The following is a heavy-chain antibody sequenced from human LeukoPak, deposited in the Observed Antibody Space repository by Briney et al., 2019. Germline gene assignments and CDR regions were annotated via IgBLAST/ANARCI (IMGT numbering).Heavy chain of an antibody. V-gene: IGHV3-23*01. CDR3: ATELGYCSSTSCSGEEGY. D-gene: IGHD2-2*01. CDR2: ISGSGGST. CDR1: GFTFSSYA. Sequence: SGESLRLSCAASGFTFSSYAMSWVRQAPGKGLEWVSAISGSGGSTYYADSVKGRFTISRDNSKNTLYLQMNSLRAEDTAVYYCATELGYCSSTSCSGEEGYWGQGTLVTVSS. J-gene: IGHJ4*02.